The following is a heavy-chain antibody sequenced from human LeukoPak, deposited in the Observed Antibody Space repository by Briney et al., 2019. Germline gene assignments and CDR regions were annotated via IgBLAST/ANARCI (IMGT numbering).Heavy chain of an antibody. CDR1: GGSISSYY. J-gene: IGHJ6*02. D-gene: IGHD2-8*01. CDR3: ARGVETSYGMDV. V-gene: IGHV4-59*01. Sequence: SETLSLTCTVSGGSISSYYWSWIRQPPGKGLEWIGYIYYSGSTNYNPSLKSRVTISVDTSKNQFSLKLSSVTAADTAVYYCARGVETSYGMDVWGQGTTVTVSS. CDR2: IYYSGST.